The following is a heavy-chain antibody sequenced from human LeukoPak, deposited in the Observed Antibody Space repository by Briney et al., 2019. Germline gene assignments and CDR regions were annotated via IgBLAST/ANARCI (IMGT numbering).Heavy chain of an antibody. CDR2: IYYSGST. CDR3: TRKSTVNLPFDY. J-gene: IGHJ4*02. V-gene: IGHV4-61*08. Sequence: SETLSLTCTVSGGSISSGGYYWSWIRQHPGKGLGWIGYIYYSGSTNYNPSLKSRVTISVDTSKNQFSLKLSSVTAADTAVYYCTRKSTVNLPFDYWGQGTLVTVSS. D-gene: IGHD1-26*01. CDR1: GGSISSGGYY.